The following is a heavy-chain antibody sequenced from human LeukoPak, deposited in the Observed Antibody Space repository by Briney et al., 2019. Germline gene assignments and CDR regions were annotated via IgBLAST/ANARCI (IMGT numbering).Heavy chain of an antibody. V-gene: IGHV3-21*01. CDR2: ISSSSSYI. D-gene: IGHD6-19*01. J-gene: IGHJ4*02. Sequence: PGGSLRLSCAASGFTFSSYSMNWARQASGKGLEWVSSISSSSSYIYYADSVKGRFTISRDNAKNSLYLQMNSLRAEDTAVYYCARDGVEQWLVPGEYYFDYWGQGTLVTVSS. CDR1: GFTFSSYS. CDR3: ARDGVEQWLVPGEYYFDY.